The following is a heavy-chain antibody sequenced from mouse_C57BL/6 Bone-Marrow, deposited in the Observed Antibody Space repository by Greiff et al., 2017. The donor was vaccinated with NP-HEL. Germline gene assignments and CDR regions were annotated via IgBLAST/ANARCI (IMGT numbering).Heavy chain of an antibody. CDR2: ISDGGSYT. D-gene: IGHD2-2*01. V-gene: IGHV5-4*01. Sequence: EVKLQESGGGLVKPGGSLKLSCAASGFTFSSYAMSWVRQTPEKRLEWVATISDGGSYTYYPDNVKGRFTISRDNAKNNLYLQMSHLKSEDTAMYYCARDPMVRGFAYWGQGTLVTVSA. J-gene: IGHJ3*01. CDR1: GFTFSSYA. CDR3: ARDPMVRGFAY.